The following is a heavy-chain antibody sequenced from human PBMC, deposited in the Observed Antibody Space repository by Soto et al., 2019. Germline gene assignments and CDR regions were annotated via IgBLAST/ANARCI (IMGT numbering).Heavy chain of an antibody. D-gene: IGHD5-12*01. CDR1: GSSFSAYY. V-gene: IGHV4-34*01. CDR2: INHSGST. J-gene: IGHJ4*02. Sequence: SETLSLTCGVSGSSFSAYYWTWIRQPPGKGLEWIGEINHSGSTSYNPSLKSRVTISLDTSKSQFSLKLSSVTAADSAVYYCARERRAVGGYSSNGYDYVDWWGQGTLVTVSS. CDR3: ARERRAVGGYSSNGYDYVDW.